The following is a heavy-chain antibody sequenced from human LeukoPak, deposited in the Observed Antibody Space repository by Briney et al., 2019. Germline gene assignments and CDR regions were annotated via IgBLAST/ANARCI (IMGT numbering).Heavy chain of an antibody. D-gene: IGHD3-3*01. CDR2: ISAYNGNT. V-gene: IGHV1-18*01. CDR3: ARDLYEADYDFWSGYYNWWFDP. Sequence: VASVKVSCKASGYTFSTYGISWVRQAPGQGLEWMGWISAYNGNTNYAQKLQGRVTMTTDTSTSTAYMELRSLRSDDTAVYYCARDLYEADYDFWSGYYNWWFDPWGQGTLVTVSS. J-gene: IGHJ5*02. CDR1: GYTFSTYG.